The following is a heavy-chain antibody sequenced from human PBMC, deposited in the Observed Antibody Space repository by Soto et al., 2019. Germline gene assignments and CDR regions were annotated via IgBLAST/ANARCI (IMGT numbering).Heavy chain of an antibody. CDR1: GFTFSVYA. Sequence: EVQLLESGGGFVQPGGSLRLSCAATGFTFSVYAMTWVRQAPGKGLEWVSAVTANGGSTYSADSVKGRFTISRDNSKNTLFLQMNSLRAEDTAVYYCARMGQWRVPGDYYYGMDVWGQGTSVTVSS. D-gene: IGHD6-19*01. CDR3: ARMGQWRVPGDYYYGMDV. J-gene: IGHJ6*02. CDR2: VTANGGST. V-gene: IGHV3-23*01.